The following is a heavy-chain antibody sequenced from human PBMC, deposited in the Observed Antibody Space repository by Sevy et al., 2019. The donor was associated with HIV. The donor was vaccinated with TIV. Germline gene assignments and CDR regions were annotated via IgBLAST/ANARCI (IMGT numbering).Heavy chain of an antibody. D-gene: IGHD2-21*02. J-gene: IGHJ4*02. CDR3: AKGVSSAVVVTALDS. Sequence: GGSLRLSCIASGSTVNPYAMSWVRQAPGKGLEWVAVINNSGGSTDYADSVRGRFSISRDNPKNTLYLQMNSLRPEDTAVYYCAKGVSSAVVVTALDSWGLGTLVTVSS. V-gene: IGHV3-23*01. CDR2: INNSGGST. CDR1: GSTVNPYA.